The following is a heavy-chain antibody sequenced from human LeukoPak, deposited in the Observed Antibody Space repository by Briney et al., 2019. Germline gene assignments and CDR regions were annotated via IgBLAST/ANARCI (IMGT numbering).Heavy chain of an antibody. D-gene: IGHD3-22*01. CDR3: ARDTGDYYDSSGYYYAGWFDP. J-gene: IGHJ5*02. V-gene: IGHV3-30*02. CDR1: GFTFTSYG. CDR2: IRSDGNNK. Sequence: GGSLRLSCTASGFTFTSYGMHWVRQAPGKGMEWVAFIRSDGNNKFYTDSLKGRFTVSRDNSRNNVYLQMNSLRIEDTAVYYCARDTGDYYDSSGYYYAGWFDPWGQGTLVTVSS.